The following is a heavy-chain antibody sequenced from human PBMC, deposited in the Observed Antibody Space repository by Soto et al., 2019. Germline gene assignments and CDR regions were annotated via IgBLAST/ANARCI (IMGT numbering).Heavy chain of an antibody. CDR1: GYSFTSYW. CDR3: ARPPRSCSGRTCDRNWYFDL. J-gene: IGHJ2*01. V-gene: IGHV5-51*01. D-gene: IGHD2-15*01. CDR2: IYPGDSDT. Sequence: PGESLKISCKGSGYSFTSYWLAWVRQMPGKGLEWMGIIYPGDSDTRYSPSFQGQVTVSADKSISTAYLQWSSLKASDTAIYYCARPPRSCSGRTCDRNWYFDLWGRGTLVTVSS.